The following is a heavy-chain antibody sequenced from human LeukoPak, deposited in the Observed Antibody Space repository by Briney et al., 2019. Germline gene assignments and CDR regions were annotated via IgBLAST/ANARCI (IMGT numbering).Heavy chain of an antibody. CDR3: ARAGRVRYSSSWSSLNFDY. D-gene: IGHD6-13*01. V-gene: IGHV4-34*01. J-gene: IGHJ4*02. Sequence: SETLSLTCAVYGGSFSGYYWSWIRQPPGKGLEWIGEINHSGSTYYNPSLKSRVTISVDTSKNQFSLKLSSVTAADTAVYYCARAGRVRYSSSWSSLNFDYWGQGTLVTVSS. CDR2: INHSGST. CDR1: GGSFSGYY.